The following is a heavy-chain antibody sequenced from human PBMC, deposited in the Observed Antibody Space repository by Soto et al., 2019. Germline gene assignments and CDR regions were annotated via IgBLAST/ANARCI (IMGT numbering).Heavy chain of an antibody. CDR3: VPPDATIFGVVDYYGMDV. CDR1: GFTFSSYA. V-gene: IGHV3-23*01. CDR2: ISGSGGST. Sequence: EVQLLESGGGLVQPGGSLRLSCAASGFTFSSYAMSWVRQAPGKGLEWVSAISGSGGSTYYADSVKGRFTISRDNSKNTLYLQMNSLRAEDTAAYYCVPPDATIFGVVDYYGMDVWGQGTTVTVSS. J-gene: IGHJ6*02. D-gene: IGHD3-3*01.